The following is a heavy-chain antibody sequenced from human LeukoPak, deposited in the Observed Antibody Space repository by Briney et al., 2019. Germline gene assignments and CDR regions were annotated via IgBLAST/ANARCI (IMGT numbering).Heavy chain of an antibody. CDR1: GFSFSNHW. V-gene: IGHV3-7*01. CDR3: ARCTLTHLEPDYFDY. Sequence: GGSLRLSCAASGFSFSNHWMTWVRQAPGKGLEWVANIKSDGSEINYLDSVRGRFTISRDNAKESVSLQLNSLRAEDTAVYYCARCTLTHLEPDYFDYWGQGTLVTVSS. D-gene: IGHD1-1*01. CDR2: IKSDGSEI. J-gene: IGHJ4*02.